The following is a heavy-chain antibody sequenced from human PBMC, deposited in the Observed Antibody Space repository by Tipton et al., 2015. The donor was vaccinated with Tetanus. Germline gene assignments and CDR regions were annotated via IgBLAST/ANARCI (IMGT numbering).Heavy chain of an antibody. CDR2: ISSTSAYI. CDR3: GKMVGGVLLTRVIEH. J-gene: IGHJ4*02. Sequence: GSLRLSCAVSGFTFNEYGVHWVRQAPGKGLEWVSSISSTSAYIYYADSLKGRFTISRDNAKNSIYLQMNSLRTEDTAVYYCGKMVGGVLLTRVIEHWGQGALVTVSS. CDR1: GFTFNEYG. D-gene: IGHD3-10*01. V-gene: IGHV3-21*04.